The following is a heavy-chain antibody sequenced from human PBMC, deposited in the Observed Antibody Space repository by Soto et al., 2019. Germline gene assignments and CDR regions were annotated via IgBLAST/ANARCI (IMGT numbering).Heavy chain of an antibody. J-gene: IGHJ4*02. Sequence: GGSLRLSCAASGFTFSSYAMSWVRQAPGKGLEWVSAISGSGGSTYYADSVKGRFTISRDNSKNTLYLQMNSLRAEDTAVYYSAKGLRLWFGELSLDYGGQGTLVTVSS. V-gene: IGHV3-23*01. CDR1: GFTFSSYA. CDR3: AKGLRLWFGELSLDY. D-gene: IGHD3-10*01. CDR2: ISGSGGST.